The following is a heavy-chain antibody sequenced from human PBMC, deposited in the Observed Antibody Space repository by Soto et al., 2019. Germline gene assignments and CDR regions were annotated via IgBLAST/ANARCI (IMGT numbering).Heavy chain of an antibody. Sequence: EEQLLESGGGLVRPGGSLRLSCAASAFTFRSYAMSWVRQAPGKGLEWVSAITASADTTYYADSMKGRFTISRDNSKNTLYLRMNSLRAEDTAVYSCAKVRPLRDCTSTSCLGAFDIWGQGTMVTVS. D-gene: IGHD2-2*01. J-gene: IGHJ3*02. CDR3: AKVRPLRDCTSTSCLGAFDI. CDR2: ITASADTT. V-gene: IGHV3-23*01. CDR1: AFTFRSYA.